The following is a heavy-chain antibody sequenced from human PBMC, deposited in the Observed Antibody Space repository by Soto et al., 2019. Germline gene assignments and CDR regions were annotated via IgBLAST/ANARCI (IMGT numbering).Heavy chain of an antibody. CDR1: GYSFTSYW. D-gene: IGHD3-22*01. Sequence: GESVKISCXGSGYSFTSYWISWVRQMPGKGLEWMGRIDPSDSYTNYSPSFQGHVTISADKSISTAYLQWSSLKASDTAMYYCARHRYYYDSSGYPGAFDIWGQGTMVTVSS. V-gene: IGHV5-10-1*01. CDR3: ARHRYYYDSSGYPGAFDI. J-gene: IGHJ3*02. CDR2: IDPSDSYT.